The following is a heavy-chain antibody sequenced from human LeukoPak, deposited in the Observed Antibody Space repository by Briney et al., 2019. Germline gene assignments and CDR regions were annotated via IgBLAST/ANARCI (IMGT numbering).Heavy chain of an antibody. CDR2: IYHSGST. Sequence: SETLSLACAVSGYSISSGYYWGWIRQPPGKGLAWIGSIYHSGSTYYNPSLKSRVTISVDTSKNQFSLKLSSVTAADTAVYYCARDAHYDFWSGYYTGNMDVWGKGTTVTVSS. D-gene: IGHD3-3*01. CDR3: ARDAHYDFWSGYYTGNMDV. V-gene: IGHV4-38-2*02. J-gene: IGHJ6*03. CDR1: GYSISSGYY.